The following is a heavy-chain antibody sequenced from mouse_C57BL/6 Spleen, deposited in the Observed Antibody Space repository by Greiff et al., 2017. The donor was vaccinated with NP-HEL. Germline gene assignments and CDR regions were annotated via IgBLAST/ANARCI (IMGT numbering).Heavy chain of an antibody. CDR1: GYAFSSSW. Sequence: VQLQQSGPELVKPGASVKISCKASGYAFSSSWMNWVKQRPGKGLEWIGRIYPGDGDTNYNGKFKGKATLTADKSSSTAYMQLSSLTSEDSAVYVCGRDGSSYGCFDVWGTGTTVTVSS. CDR3: GRDGSSYGCFDV. D-gene: IGHD1-1*01. J-gene: IGHJ1*03. CDR2: IYPGDGDT. V-gene: IGHV1-82*01.